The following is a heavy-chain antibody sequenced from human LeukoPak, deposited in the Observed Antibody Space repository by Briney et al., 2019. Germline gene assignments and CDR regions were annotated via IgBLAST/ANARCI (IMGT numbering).Heavy chain of an antibody. J-gene: IGHJ4*02. CDR1: GGSLSSNY. D-gene: IGHD3-10*01. CDR2: IHASGTT. Sequence: PSETLSLTCTISGGSLSSNYWSWIRQPAGKGLEWIGRIHASGTTNYDPSLKRRLTMSVDTSKNQFSLKLKSVTAADTAVYYCARDARQELLAGGFDFWGQGALVTVSS. CDR3: ARDARQELLAGGFDF. V-gene: IGHV4-4*07.